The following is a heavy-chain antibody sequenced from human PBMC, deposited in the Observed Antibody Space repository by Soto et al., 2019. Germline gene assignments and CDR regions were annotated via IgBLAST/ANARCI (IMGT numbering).Heavy chain of an antibody. CDR1: GFTFSSYG. CDR2: ISYDGSNK. V-gene: IGHV3-30*18. CDR3: AKDGPRGYSYGIFDY. J-gene: IGHJ4*02. D-gene: IGHD5-18*01. Sequence: QVQLVESGGGVVQPGRSLRLSCAASGFTFSSYGMHWVRQAPGKGLEWVAVISYDGSNKYYADSVKGRFTISRDNSKNTLYLQMNSLRAEDTAVYYCAKDGPRGYSYGIFDYWGQGTLVTVSS.